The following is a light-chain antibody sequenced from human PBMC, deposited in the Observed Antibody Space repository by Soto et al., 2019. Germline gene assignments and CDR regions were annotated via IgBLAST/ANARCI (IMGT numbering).Light chain of an antibody. Sequence: DIMMTQSVDSVTMSLGETAHFNCKSNQLLFFTSNKKNYLAWYRQKPGQPPKLIISWASSRESGVPDRFSGSACKTDFTLTISSLQAEDVAVYYCQQYCRTTWTFGQGTKVEIK. CDR2: WAS. CDR1: QLLFFTSNKKNY. J-gene: IGKJ1*01. V-gene: IGKV4-1*01. CDR3: QQYCRTTWT.